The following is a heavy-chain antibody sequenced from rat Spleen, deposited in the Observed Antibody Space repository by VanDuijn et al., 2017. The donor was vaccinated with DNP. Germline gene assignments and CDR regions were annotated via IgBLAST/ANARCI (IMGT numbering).Heavy chain of an antibody. Sequence: QVQLKESGPGLVQPSQTLSLTCPVSGFSLTSNSVSWVRQPPGKSLVWMGSIWAAGGTNYNSAVQSRLSISRDTSKSQVFLEMHSLQPEDTATYYCASIRGGDFDYWGQGVMVTVSS. CDR1: GFSLTSNS. D-gene: IGHD4-3*01. CDR3: ASIRGGDFDY. CDR2: IWAAGGT. J-gene: IGHJ2*01. V-gene: IGHV2-72*01.